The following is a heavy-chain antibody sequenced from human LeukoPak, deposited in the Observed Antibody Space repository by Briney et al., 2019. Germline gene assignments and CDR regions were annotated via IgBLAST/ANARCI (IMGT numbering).Heavy chain of an antibody. CDR3: ARDNGYSSSAGYLNY. Sequence: GGSLRLSCAASGFTFSSYSMNWVRQAPGKGLEWGSSISSSSSYIYYADSVKGRFTISRDNAKNSLYLQMNSLRAEDTAVYYCARDNGYSSSAGYLNYWGQGTLVTVSS. J-gene: IGHJ4*02. CDR1: GFTFSSYS. D-gene: IGHD6-13*01. V-gene: IGHV3-21*01. CDR2: ISSSSSYI.